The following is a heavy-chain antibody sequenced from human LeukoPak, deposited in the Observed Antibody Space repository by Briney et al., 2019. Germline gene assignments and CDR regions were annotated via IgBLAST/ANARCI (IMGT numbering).Heavy chain of an antibody. CDR3: ARLSSGSYYTFFDY. V-gene: IGHV4-59*08. D-gene: IGHD3-10*01. CDR1: GGSISSYY. J-gene: IGHJ4*02. CDR2: IYYSGST. Sequence: SETLSLTCTVSGGSISSYYWSWIRQPPGKGLEWTGYIYYSGSTNYNPSLKSRVTISVDTSKNQFSLKLSSVTAADTAVYYCARLSSGSYYTFFDYWGQGTLVTVSS.